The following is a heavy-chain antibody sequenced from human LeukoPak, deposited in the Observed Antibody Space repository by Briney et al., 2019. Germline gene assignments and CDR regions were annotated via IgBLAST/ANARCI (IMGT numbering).Heavy chain of an antibody. CDR3: ARDPYSYSSGYWGEYYFDY. V-gene: IGHV1-69*04. J-gene: IGHJ4*02. CDR1: GGTFSSYA. D-gene: IGHD6-19*01. CDR2: IIPSLGIA. Sequence: SVKVSCKASGGTFSSYAISWVRQAPGQGLEWMGRIIPSLGIANYAQKFQGRVTITADKSTSTAYMELSSLRSEDTAVYYCARDPYSYSSGYWGEYYFDYWRQATLVTVSS.